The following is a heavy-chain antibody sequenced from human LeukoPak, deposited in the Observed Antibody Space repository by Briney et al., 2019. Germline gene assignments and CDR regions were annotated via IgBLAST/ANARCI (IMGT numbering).Heavy chain of an antibody. Sequence: SVKVSCKASGYTFTGYYMHWVRQAPGQGLEWMGRINPNSGGTNYAQKFQGRVTMTRDTSISTAYMELSRLRSDDTAVYYCARVDRGQQLVVDYWGQGTLVTVSS. D-gene: IGHD6-13*01. V-gene: IGHV1-2*06. J-gene: IGHJ4*02. CDR2: INPNSGGT. CDR3: ARVDRGQQLVVDY. CDR1: GYTFTGYY.